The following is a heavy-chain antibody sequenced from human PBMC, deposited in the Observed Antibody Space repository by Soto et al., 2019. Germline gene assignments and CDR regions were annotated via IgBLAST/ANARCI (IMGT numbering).Heavy chain of an antibody. CDR3: ARGEYSGYDLGGVYYYYGMDV. Sequence: GASVKVSCKASGYTFTDSYIHWVRQAPGQGLERMGWINPNSGATNFAPKFQGRLTMTRDTSITTANMELSSLKCEDTAVYYCARGEYSGYDLGGVYYYYGMDVWGQATTVTASS. V-gene: IGHV1-2*02. CDR1: GYTFTDSY. J-gene: IGHJ6*02. CDR2: INPNSGAT. D-gene: IGHD5-12*01.